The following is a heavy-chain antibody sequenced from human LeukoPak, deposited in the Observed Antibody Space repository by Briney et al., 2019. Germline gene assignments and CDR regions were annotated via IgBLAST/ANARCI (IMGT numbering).Heavy chain of an antibody. CDR1: GSTDTTNG. D-gene: IGHD3-10*01. J-gene: IGHJ4*02. Sequence: AAGSLRLSCPATGSTDTTNGQYSLSRAPGKGLDWVSTISGSGEGTYYADSVKGRFTISRDNSKNTLFLQMSSLSADDTALYYCAKGRLQEGTVFRGVITPVDYWGQGTLVTVTS. CDR3: AKGRLQEGTVFRGVITPVDY. CDR2: ISGSGEGT. V-gene: IGHV3-23*01.